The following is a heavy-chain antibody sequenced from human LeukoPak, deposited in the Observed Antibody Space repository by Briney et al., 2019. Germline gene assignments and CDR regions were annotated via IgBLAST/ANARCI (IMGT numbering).Heavy chain of an antibody. D-gene: IGHD2-8*01. CDR1: GGSISSGGYY. CDR3: ATEVRRLYPNWFDP. J-gene: IGHJ5*02. CDR2: IYYSGST. V-gene: IGHV4-31*03. Sequence: SETLSLTCTVSGGSISSGGYYWSWIRQHPGKGLEWTGYIYYSGSTYYNPSLKSRVTISVDTSKNQFSLKLSSVTAADTAVYYCATEVRRLYPNWFDPWGQGTLVTVSS.